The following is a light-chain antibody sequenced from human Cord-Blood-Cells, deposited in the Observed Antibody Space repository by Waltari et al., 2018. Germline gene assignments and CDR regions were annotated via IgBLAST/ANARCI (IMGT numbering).Light chain of an antibody. V-gene: IGLV2-14*01. CDR1: SSDVGGYNY. Sequence: QSALTQPASVSGSPGQSITISCTGTSSDVGGYNYVSWYQQHPGKAPKLMIYDVSNRPSGVSNRFSGSKAGNTASLTISGLQAEEEADYYCSSYTSISTYVFGTGTKVTVL. CDR3: SSYTSISTYV. CDR2: DVS. J-gene: IGLJ1*01.